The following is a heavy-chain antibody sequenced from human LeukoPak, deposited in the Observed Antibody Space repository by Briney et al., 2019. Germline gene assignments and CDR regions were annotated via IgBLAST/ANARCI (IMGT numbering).Heavy chain of an antibody. CDR2: IYYSGSTNYIYDSGST. CDR3: ARVRLGSGWYREAFDI. J-gene: IGHJ3*02. D-gene: IGHD6-19*01. V-gene: IGHV4-59*01. CDR1: GGSISGYH. Sequence: SETLSLTCTVSGGSISGYHWSWIRQPPGKGLEWIGYIYYSGSTNYIYDSGSTNYNPSLKSPVIISLDTSKNQFSLKLSSVTAADTAVYYCARVRLGSGWYREAFDIWGQGTMVTVSS.